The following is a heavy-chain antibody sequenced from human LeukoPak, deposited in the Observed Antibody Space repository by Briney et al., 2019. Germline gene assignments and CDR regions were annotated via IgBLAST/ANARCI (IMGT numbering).Heavy chain of an antibody. D-gene: IGHD3-9*01. V-gene: IGHV3-30-3*01. Sequence: PGGSLRLSCTASAFTFNNFPMHWVRQAPGKGLEWVTLILKDGSDAFYADSVKGRFTISRDNSENTLFLQMNSLRAEDTAIYYCARDFPYFFDYCGQGTLVTVSS. J-gene: IGHJ4*02. CDR3: ARDFPYFFDY. CDR2: ILKDGSDA. CDR1: AFTFNNFP.